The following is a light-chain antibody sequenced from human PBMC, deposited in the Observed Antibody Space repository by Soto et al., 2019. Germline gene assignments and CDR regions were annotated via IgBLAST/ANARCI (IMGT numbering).Light chain of an antibody. Sequence: SVMTQPPSVSASPGKRVTISCSGSSSNIGGNSVSWYQQLPGTAPNLLIYDDDKRPSGIPDRFSGSTSGTSATLGITGLQPGYEADSYCGSWASLLSAYVFGTGTKLTVL. V-gene: IGLV1-51*01. CDR2: DDD. CDR1: SSNIGGNS. J-gene: IGLJ1*01. CDR3: GSWASLLSAYV.